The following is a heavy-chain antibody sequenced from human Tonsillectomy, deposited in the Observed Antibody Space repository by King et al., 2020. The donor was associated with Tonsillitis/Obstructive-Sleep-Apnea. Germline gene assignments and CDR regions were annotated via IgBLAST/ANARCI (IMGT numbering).Heavy chain of an antibody. CDR2: ISGRCGST. CDR3: AKLGTPSLRFLEWLPPYYYYMDV. D-gene: IGHD3-3*01. V-gene: IGHV3-23*04. J-gene: IGHJ6*03. CDR1: GFTFSIYA. Sequence: EVQLVESGGGLVQPGGSLRLSCAASGFTFSIYAMSWVRHAPGKGLEGVSAISGRCGSTYYADSGKGRFTISRDNSKNTLYMQMNSLRAEDTAVYYCAKLGTPSLRFLEWLPPYYYYMDVWGKGTTVTVSS.